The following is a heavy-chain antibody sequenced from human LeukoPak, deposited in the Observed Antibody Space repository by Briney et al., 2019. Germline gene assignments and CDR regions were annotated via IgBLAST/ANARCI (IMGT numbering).Heavy chain of an antibody. CDR3: ARTLYDSSGYYYVFNY. J-gene: IGHJ4*02. D-gene: IGHD3-22*01. V-gene: IGHV4-39*01. CDR2: IYYSGST. CDR1: GGSISSSSYY. Sequence: SETLSLTCTVSGGSISSSSYYWGWIRQPPGKGLEWIGSIYYSGSTYYNPSLKSRVTISVDTSKNQFSLKLSSVTAADTAVYYCARTLYDSSGYYYVFNYWGQGTLVTVSS.